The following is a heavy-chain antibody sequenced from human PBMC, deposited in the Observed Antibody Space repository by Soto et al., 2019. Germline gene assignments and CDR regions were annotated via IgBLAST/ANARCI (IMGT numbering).Heavy chain of an antibody. CDR3: AVRAARGPFYFDY. Sequence: SETLSLTCTVSGGSISSGGYYWSWIRQHPGKGLEWIGYIYYSGSTYYNPSLKSRVTISVDTSKNQFSLKLSSVTAADTAVYYCAVRAARGPFYFDYWGQGTLVTVSS. J-gene: IGHJ4*02. V-gene: IGHV4-31*03. CDR2: IYYSGST. CDR1: GGSISSGGYY. D-gene: IGHD6-6*01.